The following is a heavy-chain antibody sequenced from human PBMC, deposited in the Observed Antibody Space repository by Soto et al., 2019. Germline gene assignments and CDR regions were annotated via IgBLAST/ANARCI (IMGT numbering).Heavy chain of an antibody. D-gene: IGHD1-26*01. J-gene: IGHJ6*02. CDR2: IYYSGST. V-gene: IGHV4-30-4*01. CDR3: ARGQWEPTGHYYGMDV. Sequence: SETLSLTCTVSGGSISSGDYYWSWIRQPPGKGLEWIGYIYYSGSTYYNPSLKSRVTISVDTSKNQFSLKLSSVTAADTAVYYCARGQWEPTGHYYGMDVWGQGTTVTVSS. CDR1: GGSISSGDYY.